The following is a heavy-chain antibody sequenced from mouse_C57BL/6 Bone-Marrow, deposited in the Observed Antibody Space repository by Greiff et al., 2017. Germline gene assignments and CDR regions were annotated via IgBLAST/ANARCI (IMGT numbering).Heavy chain of an antibody. Sequence: VQLQQSGPELVRPGASVRLSCKVSGYSFTASYINWVKQRPGQGLGWIARIYPGRGNTYYNEKFMGKATPTAEKSSSTAYMQLSSLTSEDSAVYFCARGGNFLSYWGQGTLVTVSA. CDR3: ARGGNFLSY. CDR1: GYSFTASY. V-gene: IGHV1-76*01. J-gene: IGHJ3*01. CDR2: IYPGRGNT.